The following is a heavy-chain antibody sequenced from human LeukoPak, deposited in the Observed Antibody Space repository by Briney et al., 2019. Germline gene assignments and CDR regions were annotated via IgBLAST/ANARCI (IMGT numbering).Heavy chain of an antibody. CDR3: ARQSYFGLTSSDY. CDR1: GGSISNYY. CDR2: ISYSGHT. V-gene: IGHV4-59*08. D-gene: IGHD3-10*01. J-gene: IGHJ4*02. Sequence: SETLSLTCSASGGSISNYYWSWIRQSPDKRLEWIGYISYSGHTSYNPSLKSRVTISVDTSRDQFSLNLTSMTAADTAAYYCARQSYFGLTSSDYWGQGILVTVSS.